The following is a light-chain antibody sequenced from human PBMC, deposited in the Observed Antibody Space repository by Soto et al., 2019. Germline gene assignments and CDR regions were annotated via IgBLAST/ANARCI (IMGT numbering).Light chain of an antibody. CDR1: SSDIGGYNF. J-gene: IGLJ3*02. CDR3: SSYAGSNSCV. CDR2: GVS. Sequence: QSVLTQPPSASGSPGQSVTISCTGTSSDIGGYNFVSWYQQHPGKVPKLIISGVSKRPSGVPDRFSGSKSGNTASLTVSGLQPEDDADYYCSSYAGSNSCVFGGGTKLTVL. V-gene: IGLV2-8*01.